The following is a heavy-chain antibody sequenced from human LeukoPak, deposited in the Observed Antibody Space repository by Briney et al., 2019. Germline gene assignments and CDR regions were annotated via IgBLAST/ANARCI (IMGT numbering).Heavy chain of an antibody. CDR1: GFVFSGFY. Sequence: GGTLRLSCAASGFVFSGFYMHWVCQASGRGLEWVGLIRSKPSSYTTVYAAEVNGRFTISRDDSKSTAYLQMNSLKAEDTAVYYCTRRDCSGSSCSYVDYRGQETLVTVSS. CDR3: TRRDCSGSSCSYVDY. D-gene: IGHD2-15*01. V-gene: IGHV3-73*01. CDR2: IRSKPSSYTT. J-gene: IGHJ4*02.